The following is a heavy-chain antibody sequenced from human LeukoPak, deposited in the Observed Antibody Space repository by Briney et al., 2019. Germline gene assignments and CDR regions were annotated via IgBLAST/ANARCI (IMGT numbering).Heavy chain of an antibody. V-gene: IGHV4-34*01. CDR1: GGSLSDYY. D-gene: IGHD5-18*01. CDR2: INHSGST. J-gene: IGHJ4*02. Sequence: SETLSLTCAVYGGSLSDYYWSWIRQPPGKGLEWIGEINHSGSTNYNPSLKSRVTISIDTSKNQFSLKVNSVTVADTAVYYCARGRGRGYSYGYWGQGTLVTVSS. CDR3: ARGRGRGYSYGY.